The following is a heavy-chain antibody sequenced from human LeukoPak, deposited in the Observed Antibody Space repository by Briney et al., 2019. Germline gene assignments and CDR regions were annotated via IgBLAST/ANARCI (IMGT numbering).Heavy chain of an antibody. J-gene: IGHJ4*02. CDR3: ARLYGPRSDN. D-gene: IGHD3-10*01. CDR1: GYSFSTNW. CDR2: TNPSDSDT. Sequence: LMISCKCSGYSFSTNWICWVRQMPGKRLEWMGITNPSDSDTRYSPSFQGQVTISADKSISTAYLQWSSLKASDSAMYYCARLYGPRSDNWGQGTLVTVSS. V-gene: IGHV5-51*01.